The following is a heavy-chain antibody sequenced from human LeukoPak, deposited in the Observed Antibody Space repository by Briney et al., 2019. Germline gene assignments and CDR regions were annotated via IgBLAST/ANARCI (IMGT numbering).Heavy chain of an antibody. V-gene: IGHV1-46*01. CDR3: ARELEELATTLFDY. CDR2: INPGGGST. J-gene: IGHJ4*02. Sequence: ASVKVSCKASGYIFTNYYMYWVRQTPGQGLEWMGTINPGGGSTTYAQKFQGRVTVTRDTSTSTVYMELSSLRSEDTAVYYCARELEELATTLFDYWGQGTLVTVSS. D-gene: IGHD5-24*01. CDR1: GYIFTNYY.